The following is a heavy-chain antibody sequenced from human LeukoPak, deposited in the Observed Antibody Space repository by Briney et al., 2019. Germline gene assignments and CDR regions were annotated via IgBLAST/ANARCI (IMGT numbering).Heavy chain of an antibody. J-gene: IGHJ5*02. D-gene: IGHD3-3*01. CDR1: GYTFTGYY. Sequence: ASVKVSCKASGYTFTGYYTHWVRQAPGQGLEWMGWINPNSGGTNYAQKFQGRVTMTRDTSISTAYMELSRLRSDDTAVYYCARLGIRFLEYVGFDPWGQGTLVTVSS. CDR2: INPNSGGT. CDR3: ARLGIRFLEYVGFDP. V-gene: IGHV1-2*02.